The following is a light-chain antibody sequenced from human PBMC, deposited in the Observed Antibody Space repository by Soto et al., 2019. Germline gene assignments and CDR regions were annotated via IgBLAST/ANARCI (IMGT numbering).Light chain of an antibody. CDR1: QSISSW. J-gene: IGKJ1*01. CDR3: QQYNSYPWT. Sequence: DIQMTQSPSTLSASVGDRVTITCRARQSISSWLAWYQQKPGKAPKRLLYKASSLESGVPSRFSGSGSGTEFTLTISSLQSDDFATYYCQQYNSYPWTFGQETKVEIK. V-gene: IGKV1-5*03. CDR2: KAS.